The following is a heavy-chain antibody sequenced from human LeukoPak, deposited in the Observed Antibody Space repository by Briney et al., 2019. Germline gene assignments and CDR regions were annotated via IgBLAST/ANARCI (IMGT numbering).Heavy chain of an antibody. D-gene: IGHD5-18*01. J-gene: IGHJ6*03. Sequence: SETLSLTCTVSGVSISSSSYYWGWIRQPPGKGLEWIGSIYYSGSTYYNPSLKSRVTISVDTSKNQFSLKLSSVTAADTAVYYCARDLSGYSYGYDYYYYMDVWGKGTTVTVSS. CDR2: IYYSGST. CDR1: GVSISSSSYY. CDR3: ARDLSGYSYGYDYYYYMDV. V-gene: IGHV4-39*07.